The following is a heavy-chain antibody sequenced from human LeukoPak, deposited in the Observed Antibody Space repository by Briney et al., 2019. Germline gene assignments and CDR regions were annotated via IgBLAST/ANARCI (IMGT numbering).Heavy chain of an antibody. CDR1: GFTFSSDE. CDR3: AKDVEAAGTLVPSDY. CDR2: ISSSGSTI. J-gene: IGHJ4*02. V-gene: IGHV3-48*03. Sequence: GGSLRLSCAPSGFTFSSDEMNWVRQAPGRGLEWVSYISSSGSTIYYADSVKGRFTISRDNSKNTLYLQLNSLRAEDTAVYYCAKDVEAAGTLVPSDYWGQGTLVTVSS. D-gene: IGHD6-13*01.